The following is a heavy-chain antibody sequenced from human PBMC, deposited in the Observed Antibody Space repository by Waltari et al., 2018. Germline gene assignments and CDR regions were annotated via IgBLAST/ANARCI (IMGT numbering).Heavy chain of an antibody. Sequence: QVQLQESGPGLVKPSETLSLTCAVSGYSISSGYYWGWIRQPPGKGLEWIGSIYHSGSTYYNPSLKSRVTISVDTSKNQFSLKLSSVTAADTAVYYCARDCSGGSCYSQLDYWGQGTLVTVSS. CDR3: ARDCSGGSCYSQLDY. J-gene: IGHJ4*02. D-gene: IGHD2-15*01. CDR1: GYSISSGYY. V-gene: IGHV4-38-2*02. CDR2: IYHSGST.